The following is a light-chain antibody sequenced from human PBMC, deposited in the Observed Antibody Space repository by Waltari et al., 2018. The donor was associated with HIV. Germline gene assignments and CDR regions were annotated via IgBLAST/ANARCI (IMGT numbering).Light chain of an antibody. CDR1: IPALGSNN. CDR3: AAWDDSFWL. Sequence: QPVLTPPPSAAGAPGQNVTISCSGPIPALGSNNVNWYQQFPGTAPKLLIFGSNKRPSGVPDRFSGSRSGTSASLAISGLHSEDEADYYCAAWDDSFWLFGGGTKLTVL. J-gene: IGLJ3*02. V-gene: IGLV1-44*01. CDR2: GSN.